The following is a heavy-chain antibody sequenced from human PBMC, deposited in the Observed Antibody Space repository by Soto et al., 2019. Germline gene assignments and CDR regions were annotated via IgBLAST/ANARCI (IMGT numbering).Heavy chain of an antibody. V-gene: IGHV2-5*02. D-gene: IGHD3-3*01. CDR1: GFSLSTSGAA. CDR2: IYWDGDK. J-gene: IGHJ5*02. Sequence: QINLIESGPTLVKPTQTLTLTCTFSGFSLSTSGAAVGWVRQPPGRALEWLALIYWDGDKRYNASLGNRLTITKDTSVTQVVLTLTNVDPADTATYYCAHRATMTIFGLIIDNGIWFDPWGQGTRVIVSS. CDR3: AHRATMTIFGLIIDNGIWFDP.